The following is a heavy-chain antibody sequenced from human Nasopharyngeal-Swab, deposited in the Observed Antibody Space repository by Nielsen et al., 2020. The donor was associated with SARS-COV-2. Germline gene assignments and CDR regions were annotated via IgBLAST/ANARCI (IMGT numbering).Heavy chain of an antibody. CDR3: ARDSTPVYYYYYMDV. CDR1: GGSISSYY. V-gene: IGHV4-59*01. J-gene: IGHJ6*03. CDR2: IYYSGST. Sequence: SETLSLTCTVSGGSISSYYWSWIRQLPGKGLEWIGYIYYSGSTNYNPSLKSRVTISVDTSKNQFSLKLSSVTAADTAVYYCARDSTPVYYYYYMDVWGKGTTVTVSS. D-gene: IGHD2-15*01.